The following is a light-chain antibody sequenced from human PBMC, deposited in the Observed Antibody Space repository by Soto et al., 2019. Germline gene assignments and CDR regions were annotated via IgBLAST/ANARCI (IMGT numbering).Light chain of an antibody. CDR3: QQYGTLPVT. CDR2: STS. CDR1: QSVSRRH. Sequence: EIVLTQFPGTLSLSLGERATLSCRASQSVSRRHFAWYQQRPGQAPRLVMYSTSTRATGIPDRFSGGVSGTDFTLTISRLEPEDFAVYYCQQYGTLPVTFGQGTKLEI. V-gene: IGKV3-20*01. J-gene: IGKJ2*01.